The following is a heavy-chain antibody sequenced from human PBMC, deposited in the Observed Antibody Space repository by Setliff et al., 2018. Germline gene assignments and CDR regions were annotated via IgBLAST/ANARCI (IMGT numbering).Heavy chain of an antibody. D-gene: IGHD3-3*01. V-gene: IGHV4-59*08. CDR3: ARQNYNFWSGYYTPHYYYYMDV. Sequence: KPSETLSLTCTVSGDSISGYYWSWIRQPPGKGLEWIGYIYNSGTTSYNPSLRSRVSISVDTSKNQFSLKLSSVTAADTAVYYCARQNYNFWSGYYTPHYYYYMDVWGKGTTVTVSS. J-gene: IGHJ6*03. CDR1: GDSISGYY. CDR2: IYNSGTT.